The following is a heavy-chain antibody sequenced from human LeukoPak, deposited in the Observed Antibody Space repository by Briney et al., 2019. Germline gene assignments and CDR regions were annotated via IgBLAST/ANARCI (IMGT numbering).Heavy chain of an antibody. D-gene: IGHD3-3*01. CDR3: TSIILGLDY. V-gene: IGHV3-48*01. CDR1: GFTLSSYS. Sequence: PGGSLRLSCAASGFTLSSYSMNWVRQAPGKGLEWVSYISSTSDTIYYGDSVRGRFAISRDNAKNSLYLQMNSLKTEDTAVYYCTSIILGLDYWGQGTLVTVSS. CDR2: ISSTSDTI. J-gene: IGHJ4*02.